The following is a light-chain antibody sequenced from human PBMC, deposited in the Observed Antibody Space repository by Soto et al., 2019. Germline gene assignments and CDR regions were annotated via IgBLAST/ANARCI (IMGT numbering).Light chain of an antibody. Sequence: QCALTQPASVSGSPGQSITISCTGTSSDVGGYNYVSWYQQHPGKAPKLMIYDVSNRPSGVSNRFSGSKSGNTASLTISGHQAEDEADYYCSSYTSNTTRVFGAGTKLTVL. CDR2: DVS. CDR3: SSYTSNTTRV. CDR1: SSDVGGYNY. J-gene: IGLJ2*01. V-gene: IGLV2-14*01.